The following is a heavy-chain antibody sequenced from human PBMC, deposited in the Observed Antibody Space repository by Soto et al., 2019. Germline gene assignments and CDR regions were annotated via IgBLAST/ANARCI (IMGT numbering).Heavy chain of an antibody. D-gene: IGHD3-9*01. V-gene: IGHV4-34*01. J-gene: IGHJ6*03. CDR3: ARMTEDFDWLLLLYYYYMDV. CDR2: INHSGST. Sequence: SETLSLTCAVYGGSFSGYYWSWIRQPPGKGLEWIGEINHSGSTNYNPSLKSRVTISVDTSKNQFSLKLSSVTAADTAVYYCARMTEDFDWLLLLYYYYMDVWGKGTTVTVSS. CDR1: GGSFSGYY.